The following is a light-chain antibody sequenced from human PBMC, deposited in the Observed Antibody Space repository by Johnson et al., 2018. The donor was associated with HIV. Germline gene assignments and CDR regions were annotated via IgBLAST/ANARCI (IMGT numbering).Light chain of an antibody. J-gene: IGLJ1*01. CDR1: SSNIGNNY. CDR2: DNS. CDR3: GTWDSSLSGV. Sequence: QSVLTQPPSVSAAPGQKVSISCSGSSSNIGNNYVSWYQQLPGTAPKLLIYDNSKRPSGIPDRFSGSTSGTSATLGITGLQTGDEADYYCGTWDSSLSGVFGTGTKVTVL. V-gene: IGLV1-51*01.